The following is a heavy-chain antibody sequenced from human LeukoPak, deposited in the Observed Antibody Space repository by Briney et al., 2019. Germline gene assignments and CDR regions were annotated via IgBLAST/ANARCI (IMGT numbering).Heavy chain of an antibody. CDR3: ARGLYCSGGSCYSGQVNY. V-gene: IGHV1-8*01. CDR1: GYTFTSYD. J-gene: IGHJ4*02. CDR2: MNPNSGNT. Sequence: GAPVKVSCKASGYTFTSYDINWVRQATGQGLEWMGWMNPNSGNTGYAQKFQGRVTMTRNTSISTAYMELSSLRSEDTAVYYCARGLYCSGGSCYSGQVNYWGQGTLVTVSS. D-gene: IGHD2-15*01.